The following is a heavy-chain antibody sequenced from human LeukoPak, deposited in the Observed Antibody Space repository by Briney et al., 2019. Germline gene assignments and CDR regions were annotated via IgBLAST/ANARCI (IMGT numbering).Heavy chain of an antibody. CDR2: INPNSGGT. CDR3: ARDYGDYLGYAFDI. V-gene: IGHV1-2*02. Sequence: ASVKVSCKASGYTFTSYDINWVRQATGQGLEWMGWINPNSGGTNYAQKFQGRVTMARDTSISTAYMELSRLRSDDTAVYYCARDYGDYLGYAFDIWGQGTMVTVSS. J-gene: IGHJ3*02. CDR1: GYTFTSYD. D-gene: IGHD4-17*01.